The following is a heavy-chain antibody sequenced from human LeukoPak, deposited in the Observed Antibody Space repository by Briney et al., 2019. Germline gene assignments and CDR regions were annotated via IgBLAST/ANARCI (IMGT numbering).Heavy chain of an antibody. D-gene: IGHD2-2*01. J-gene: IGHJ6*02. Sequence: SVTVSCKASVGPFSSYAINWVRQAPGQGLEWVGRIIPILGLSYTAQKFQGRITITADTSTSTAYMEVSSLTSEDTAIYYCAKKMVPAAYYGLDVWGQGTTVTVSS. CDR3: AKKMVPAAYYGLDV. V-gene: IGHV1-69*04. CDR2: IIPILGLS. CDR1: VGPFSSYA.